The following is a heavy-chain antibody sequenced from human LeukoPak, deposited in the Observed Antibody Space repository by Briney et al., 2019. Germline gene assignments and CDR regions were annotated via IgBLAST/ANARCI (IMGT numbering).Heavy chain of an antibody. J-gene: IGHJ4*02. CDR1: GFTFDDYA. Sequence: GGSLRLSCAASGFTFDDYAMHWVRQAPGKGLEWVSGISWNSGSIGYADSVKGRFTISRDNAKSSLYLQMNSLRAEDTALYYCAKSARSSGYYLTLDYWGQGTLVTVSS. D-gene: IGHD3-22*01. CDR2: ISWNSGSI. V-gene: IGHV3-9*01. CDR3: AKSARSSGYYLTLDY.